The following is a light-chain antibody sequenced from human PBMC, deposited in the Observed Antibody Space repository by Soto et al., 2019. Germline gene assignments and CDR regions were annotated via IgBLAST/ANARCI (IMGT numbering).Light chain of an antibody. V-gene: IGKV2-28*01. J-gene: IGKJ5*01. CDR2: DAS. CDR1: QSLLHSNGYNY. Sequence: DIVMTQSPLSLPVTPGEPASISCRSSQSLLHSNGYNYLDWYLQKPGKAPKLLIYDASDLETGVPSRFSGSGSGTGFTFTISSLQPEDFATYYCQQYESLPLTFGQGTRLETK. CDR3: QQYESLPLT.